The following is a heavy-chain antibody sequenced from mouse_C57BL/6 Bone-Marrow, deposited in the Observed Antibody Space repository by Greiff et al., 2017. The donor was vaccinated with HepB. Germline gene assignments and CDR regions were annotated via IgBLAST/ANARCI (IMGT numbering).Heavy chain of an antibody. D-gene: IGHD1-1*01. J-gene: IGHJ4*01. CDR2: IDPRSGNT. V-gene: IGHV1-81*01. CDR3: ARHPVTTVYAMDY. Sequence: QVQLQQSGAELARPGASVKLSCKASGYTFTSYGISWVKQRTGQGLEWIGEIDPRSGNTYYNEKFKGKATLTADKSSSTAYMELRSLTSEDSAVYFCARHPVTTVYAMDYWGQGTSVTVSS. CDR1: GYTFTSYG.